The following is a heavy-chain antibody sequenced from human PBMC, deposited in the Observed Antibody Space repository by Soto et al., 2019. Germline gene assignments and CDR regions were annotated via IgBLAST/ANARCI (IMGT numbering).Heavy chain of an antibody. V-gene: IGHV3-7*01. CDR3: ARDPAFGAIDY. CDR2: MNQDGTAK. J-gene: IGHJ4*02. CDR1: GFTFSSHW. D-gene: IGHD2-2*01. Sequence: GGSLRLSCAVSGFTFSSHWMSWVRQAPGRGLEWVANMNQDGTAKYYVDSVKGRFTISRDNAEDSLYLLMDSLTVEDTAVYFCARDPAFGAIDYWGQGTPVTVSS.